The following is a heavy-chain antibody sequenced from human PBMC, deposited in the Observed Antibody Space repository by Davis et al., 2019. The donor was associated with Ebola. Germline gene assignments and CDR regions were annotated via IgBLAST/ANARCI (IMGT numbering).Heavy chain of an antibody. J-gene: IGHJ5*02. V-gene: IGHV1-46*01. CDR2: INPSGGST. D-gene: IGHD3-22*01. CDR3: ARDLDYYYDSSGPWFDP. CDR1: GYTFTSYY. Sequence: ASVKVSCKASGYTFTSYYMHWVRQAPGQGLEWMGIINPSGGSTSYAQKFQGRVTMTRDTSTSTVYMELSSLRSEDTAVYYCARDLDYYYDSSGPWFDPWGQGTLVTVSS.